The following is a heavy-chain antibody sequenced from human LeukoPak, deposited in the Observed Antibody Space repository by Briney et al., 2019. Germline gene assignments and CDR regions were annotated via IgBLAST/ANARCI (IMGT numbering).Heavy chain of an antibody. CDR1: GYTLTGYY. V-gene: IGHV1-2*02. D-gene: IGHD2-2*01. Sequence: GASVKVSCKASGYTLTGYYMHWVRQAPGQGLEWMGWINPNSGGTNYAQKLQGRVTMTRDTSSSTAYMELRRLRYDGPAVYNCARSVVVPAANDYWGQRTLVTVSS. CDR3: ARSVVVPAANDY. CDR2: INPNSGGT. J-gene: IGHJ4*02.